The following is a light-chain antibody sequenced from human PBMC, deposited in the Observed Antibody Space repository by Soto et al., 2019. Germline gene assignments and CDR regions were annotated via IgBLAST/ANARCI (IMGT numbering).Light chain of an antibody. Sequence: EIVLTQSPGTLSLSPGERATLSCRASQSVSSSYLAWYQQKPGQAPRLLIYGASSRATGIPDRFSGSGSGTDFPLTISRLEPEDFAVYYCQQEGSSPPYTFGQGTKLEIK. V-gene: IGKV3-20*01. CDR2: GAS. J-gene: IGKJ2*01. CDR3: QQEGSSPPYT. CDR1: QSVSSSY.